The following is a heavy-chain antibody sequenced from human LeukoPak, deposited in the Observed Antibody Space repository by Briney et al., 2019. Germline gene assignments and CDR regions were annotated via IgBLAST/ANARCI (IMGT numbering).Heavy chain of an antibody. CDR1: GYTFTDYY. J-gene: IGHJ6*04. D-gene: IGHD3-3*01. CDR3: ARDHADYDFWSGYYYHPMDV. CDR2: ISAYNGNT. Sequence: ASVKVSCKASGYTFTDYYMHWVRQAPGQGLEWMGWISAYNGNTNYAQKLQGRVTMTTDTSTSTAYMELRSLRSDDTAVYYCARDHADYDFWSGYYYHPMDVWGKGTTVTVSS. V-gene: IGHV1-18*04.